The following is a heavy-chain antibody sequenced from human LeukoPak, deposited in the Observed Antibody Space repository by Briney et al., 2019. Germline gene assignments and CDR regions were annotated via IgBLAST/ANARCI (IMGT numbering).Heavy chain of an antibody. J-gene: IGHJ4*02. V-gene: IGHV4-61*02. Sequence: PSETLSLTCTVSGGSISSGSYYWSWIRQPAGKGLEWIGRIYTSGSTNYNPSLKSRVTISVDTSKNQFSLKLSSVTAADTAVYYCARGQYSSGWYSCLDYWGQGTLVTVSS. D-gene: IGHD6-19*01. CDR1: GGSISSGSYY. CDR3: ARGQYSSGWYSCLDY. CDR2: IYTSGST.